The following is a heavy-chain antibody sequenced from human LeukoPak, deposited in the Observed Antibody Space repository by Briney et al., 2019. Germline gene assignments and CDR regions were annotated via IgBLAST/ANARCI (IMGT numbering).Heavy chain of an antibody. Sequence: GGTLRLSCAASGFTFSSYGMHWVRQAPGKGLEWVAVISYDGSNKYYADSVKGRFTISRDNSKNTLYLQMNSLRAEDTAVYYCAKEGAAAGNGNYYYYMDVWGKGTTVTVSS. CDR1: GFTFSSYG. CDR3: AKEGAAAGNGNYYYYMDV. V-gene: IGHV3-30*18. J-gene: IGHJ6*03. CDR2: ISYDGSNK. D-gene: IGHD6-13*01.